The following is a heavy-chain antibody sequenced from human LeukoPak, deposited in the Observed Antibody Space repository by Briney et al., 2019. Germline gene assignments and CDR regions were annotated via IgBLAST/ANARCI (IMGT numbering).Heavy chain of an antibody. Sequence: SQTLSLTCAVSGGSISSGGYSWSWIRQPPGKGLEWIGYIYYSGSTNYNPSLKSRVTISPDTSKNQFSLKLSSVTAADTAVYYCARHDGSNWYYAFDVWGQGTMVTVSS. CDR2: IYYSGST. V-gene: IGHV4-30-4*07. D-gene: IGHD6-13*01. J-gene: IGHJ3*01. CDR1: GGSISSGGYS. CDR3: ARHDGSNWYYAFDV.